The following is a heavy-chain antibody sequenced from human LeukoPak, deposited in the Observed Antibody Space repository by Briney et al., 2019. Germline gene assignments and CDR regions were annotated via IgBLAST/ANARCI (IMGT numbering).Heavy chain of an antibody. CDR1: GFTFSSSA. Sequence: GGSLRLSCAASGFTFSSSAMSRVRQAPGKGLEWVSAISNNGGYTYYADSVQGRFTISRDNSKNTLYLQMNSLRAEDTAVYYCVRDLGGSSGHWGQGTLVTVSS. D-gene: IGHD3-10*01. V-gene: IGHV3-23*01. J-gene: IGHJ4*02. CDR3: VRDLGGSSGH. CDR2: ISNNGGYT.